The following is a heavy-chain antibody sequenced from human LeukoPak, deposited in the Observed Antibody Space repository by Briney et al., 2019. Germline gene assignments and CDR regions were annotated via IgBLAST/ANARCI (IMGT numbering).Heavy chain of an antibody. CDR3: ARGYDYVWGSYRED. V-gene: IGHV3-74*01. CDR2: INSDGSST. CDR1: GFTFSSYW. Sequence: GGSLRLSCAASGFTFSSYWMHWVRQAPGKGLVWVSRINSDGSSTSYADSVKGRFTNSRDNAKTTLYLQMNSLRAEDTAVYYCARGYDYVWGSYREDWGQGTLVTVSS. D-gene: IGHD3-16*02. J-gene: IGHJ4*02.